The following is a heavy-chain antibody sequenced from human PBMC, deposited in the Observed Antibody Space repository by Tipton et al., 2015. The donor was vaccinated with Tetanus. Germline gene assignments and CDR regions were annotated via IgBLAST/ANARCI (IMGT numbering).Heavy chain of an antibody. D-gene: IGHD2-2*01. CDR1: GFTFDDAW. CDR2: IKSKADGGTS. J-gene: IGHJ5*02. CDR3: ARGQLLSRDWFDP. V-gene: IGHV3-15*01. Sequence: SLRLSCVASGFTFDDAWMTWVRQTPGRGLEWVGRIKSKADGGTSDYATPVRGRFIISREDSTNTLFLQMNSLKTEDTAVYYCARGQLLSRDWFDPWGQGTLVTVSS.